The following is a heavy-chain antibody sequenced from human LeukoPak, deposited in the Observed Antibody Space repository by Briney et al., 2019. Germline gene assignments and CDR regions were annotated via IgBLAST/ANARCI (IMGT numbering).Heavy chain of an antibody. CDR3: AKDSLWSGYYGMDV. CDR1: GFTFSSYS. Sequence: GGSLRLSCAASGFTFSSYSMNWVRQAPGKGLEWVSSISSSSSYIYYADSVKGRFTISRDNAKNTLYLQMNSLRAEDTAVYYCAKDSLWSGYYGMDVWGQGTTVTVSS. V-gene: IGHV3-21*01. D-gene: IGHD3-3*01. CDR2: ISSSSSYI. J-gene: IGHJ6*02.